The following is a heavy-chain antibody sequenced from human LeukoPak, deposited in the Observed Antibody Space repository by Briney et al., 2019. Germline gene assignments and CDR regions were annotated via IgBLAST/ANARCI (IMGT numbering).Heavy chain of an antibody. CDR2: IYQSGST. D-gene: IGHD3-10*01. V-gene: IGHV4-38-2*01. CDR1: GYSISSGYY. CDR3: ARPYYKGSGIYKDSYGFDI. J-gene: IGHJ3*02. Sequence: SETLSLTCAVSGYSISSGYYWGWIRQPPGKGLEWIGNIYQSGSTYSNPSLKSRVTISVDTSKNHFSLKLTSVTAADTAVYYCARPYYKGSGIYKDSYGFDIGGKGIVVTVA.